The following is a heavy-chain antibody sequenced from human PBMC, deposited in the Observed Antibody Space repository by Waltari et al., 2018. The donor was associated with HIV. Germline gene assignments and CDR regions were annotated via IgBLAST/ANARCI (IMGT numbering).Heavy chain of an antibody. CDR2: IRYDGSNE. V-gene: IGHV3-30*02. J-gene: IGHJ4*02. Sequence: QVQLVESGGGVVQPGGSLRLSCAGSGFTSSSYGMHWVRQAPGRGLEWVAFIRYDGSNEYYADSVKGRFTISRDNSKNTLYLQMNSLRAEDTAVYYCAKPRHYYDSSGLDYWGQGTLVTVSS. CDR3: AKPRHYYDSSGLDY. D-gene: IGHD3-22*01. CDR1: GFTSSSYG.